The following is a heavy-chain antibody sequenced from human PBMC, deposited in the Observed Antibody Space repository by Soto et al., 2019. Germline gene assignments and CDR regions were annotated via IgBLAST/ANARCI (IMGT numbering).Heavy chain of an antibody. Sequence: EVQLVQSGAEVKKSGESLKISCKGSGYNFNTYCVVGGRQMPGKGLEWVGIMCPRDSDTRYSPSSQGQVTISADKSITTAYRQWSSLKASDTAIYYCARRAFCGGACTARPQDYYGMAVWGQWTAVTVSS. D-gene: IGHD2-21*02. CDR3: ARRAFCGGACTARPQDYYGMAV. CDR2: MCPRDSDT. V-gene: IGHV5-51*03. CDR1: GYNFNTYC. J-gene: IGHJ6*02.